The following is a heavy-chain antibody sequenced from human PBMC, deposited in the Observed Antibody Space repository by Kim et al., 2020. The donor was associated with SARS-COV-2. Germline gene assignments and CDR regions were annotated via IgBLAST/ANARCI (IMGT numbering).Heavy chain of an antibody. Sequence: YYADSVEGSLTNSRDNYSNMVYLQMDSLRVEDTAVYYCARTDSSGFGPDYWGQGTLVTVSS. J-gene: IGHJ4*02. D-gene: IGHD6-19*01. V-gene: IGHV3-33*01. CDR3: ARTDSSGFGPDY.